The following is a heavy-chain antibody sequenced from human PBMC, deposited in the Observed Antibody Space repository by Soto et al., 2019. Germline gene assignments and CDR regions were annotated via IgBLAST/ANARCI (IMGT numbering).Heavy chain of an antibody. Sequence: LSLTCTVSGGSISSGDHYWSWIRQPPGKGLEWIGYIYYSGSTYYNPSLKSRVTISVDTSKNQFSLKLSSVTAADTAVYYCARGGYYYGSGSYDGMDVWGQGTTVTVSS. CDR3: ARGGYYYGSGSYDGMDV. CDR2: IYYSGST. D-gene: IGHD3-10*01. CDR1: GGSISSGDHY. V-gene: IGHV4-30-4*01. J-gene: IGHJ6*02.